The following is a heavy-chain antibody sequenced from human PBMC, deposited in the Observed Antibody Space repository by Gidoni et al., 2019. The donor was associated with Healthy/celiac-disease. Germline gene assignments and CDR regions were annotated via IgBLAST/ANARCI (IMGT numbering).Heavy chain of an antibody. V-gene: IGHV3-21*01. CDR2: ISSSSSYI. D-gene: IGHD5-12*01. CDR1: GFTFSSYS. J-gene: IGHJ4*02. CDR3: AREVEMATIADY. Sequence: EVQLVESGGGLVKPGGSLRLSCAASGFTFSSYSMNWVRKAPGKGLEWVSSISSSSSYIYYADSVKGRFTISRDNAKNSLYLQMNSLRAEDTAVYYCAREVEMATIADYWGQGTLVTVSS.